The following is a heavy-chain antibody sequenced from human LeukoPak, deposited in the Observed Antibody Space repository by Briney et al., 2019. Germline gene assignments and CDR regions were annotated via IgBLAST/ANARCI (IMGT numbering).Heavy chain of an antibody. V-gene: IGHV3-23*01. CDR1: GFTFSSYA. Sequence: GGSLRLSCAASGFTFSSYAMSWVRQAPGKGLEWVSSISGSGDNTYYADSVKDRFSISRDNSKTTLSLQMNSLRAEDTAVYYCAKGRGTAVTSAANYWGQGTLVTVSS. J-gene: IGHJ4*02. D-gene: IGHD4-17*01. CDR2: ISGSGDNT. CDR3: AKGRGTAVTSAANY.